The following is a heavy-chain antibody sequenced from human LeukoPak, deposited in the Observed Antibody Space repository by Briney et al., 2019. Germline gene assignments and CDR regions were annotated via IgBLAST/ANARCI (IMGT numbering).Heavy chain of an antibody. CDR2: IYYSGST. Sequence: SETLSLTCTVSGGSVSISAYHWGWIRQPPGKGLEWIGYIYYSGSTNYNPSLKSRVTISVDTSKNQFSLKLSSVTAADTAVYYCARDQGWYDYWGQGTLVTVSS. D-gene: IGHD6-19*01. CDR3: ARDQGWYDY. V-gene: IGHV4-61*08. CDR1: GGSVSISAYH. J-gene: IGHJ4*02.